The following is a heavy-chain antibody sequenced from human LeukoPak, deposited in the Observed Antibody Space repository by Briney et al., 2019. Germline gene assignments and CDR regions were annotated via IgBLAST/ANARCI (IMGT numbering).Heavy chain of an antibody. Sequence: GGSLRLSCAASGFTFSSYSMNWVRQAPGKGLEWVSPINSSSSYIYHADPVKGRFTISRDNAKNSVYLQMNSLRAEDTAVYYCARALDGDYVPIANYWGQGTLVTVSA. D-gene: IGHD4-17*01. V-gene: IGHV3-21*01. J-gene: IGHJ4*02. CDR2: INSSSSYI. CDR1: GFTFSSYS. CDR3: ARALDGDYVPIANY.